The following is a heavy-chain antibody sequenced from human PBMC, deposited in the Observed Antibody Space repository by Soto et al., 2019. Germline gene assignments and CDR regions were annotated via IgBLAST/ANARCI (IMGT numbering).Heavy chain of an antibody. Sequence: SETLSLTCTVSGGSISSYYWSWIRQPPGKGLEWIGYIYYSGSTNYNPSLKSRVTISVDTPKNQFSLKLSSVTAADTAVYYCARLRDSSSWYYFDYWGQGTLVTVSS. D-gene: IGHD6-13*01. CDR3: ARLRDSSSWYYFDY. V-gene: IGHV4-59*08. J-gene: IGHJ4*02. CDR2: IYYSGST. CDR1: GGSISSYY.